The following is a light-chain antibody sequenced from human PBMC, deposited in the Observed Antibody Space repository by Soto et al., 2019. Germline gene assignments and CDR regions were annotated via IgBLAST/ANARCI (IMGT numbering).Light chain of an antibody. CDR1: QSVSSY. CDR2: DAS. V-gene: IGKV3-11*01. Sequence: EIVLTQSPATLSLSPGEKATLSCRASQSVSSYLAWYQQKPGQAPRLLIYDASNRATGIPARFSGSGSGTDFTLTITSLEPEDFAVYYCQQRSNWPPLITFGPGTTVDIK. J-gene: IGKJ3*01. CDR3: QQRSNWPPLIT.